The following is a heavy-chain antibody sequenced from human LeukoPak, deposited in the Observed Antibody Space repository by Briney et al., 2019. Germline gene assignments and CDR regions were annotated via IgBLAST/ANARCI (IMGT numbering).Heavy chain of an antibody. CDR1: GYTFTSYD. J-gene: IGHJ3*02. D-gene: IGHD2-2*01. CDR3: ARGGYCSSTSCHDAFDI. V-gene: IGHV1-8*03. CDR2: MNPNSGNT. Sequence: GASVKVSCKASGYTFTSYDINWVRQATGQGLEWMGWMNPNSGNTGYAQKFQGRVTITRNTSISTAYMELSSLRSEDTAVYYCARGGYCSSTSCHDAFDIWGQGTMVTVSS.